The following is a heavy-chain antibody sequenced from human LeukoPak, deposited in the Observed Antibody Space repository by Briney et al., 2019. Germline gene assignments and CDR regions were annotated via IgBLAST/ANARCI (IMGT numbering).Heavy chain of an antibody. CDR1: GFTFSSYA. V-gene: IGHV3-23*01. CDR2: ISGDGGST. Sequence: GGSLRLSCAASGFTFSSYAMSWVRQAPGQGLEWVAAISGDGGSTYSAGSVKGRFSIPRDNSKNTLYLQMSSLRVEDTAVYYCAIPTGLTVPGPDYWGQGTLVTVSS. CDR3: AIPTGLTVPGPDY. D-gene: IGHD6-19*01. J-gene: IGHJ4*02.